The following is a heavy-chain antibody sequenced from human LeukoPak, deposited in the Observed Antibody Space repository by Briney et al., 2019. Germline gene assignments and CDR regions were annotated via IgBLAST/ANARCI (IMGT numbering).Heavy chain of an antibody. D-gene: IGHD3-9*01. Sequence: PSETLSLTCTVSGGSISSYYWSWIRQPPGKGLEWIGYIYYSGSTNYNPSLKSRVTISVDTSKNQFSLKLSSVTAADTAVYYCARVDILTGYPNAFDIWGQGTMVTVPS. CDR1: GGSISSYY. J-gene: IGHJ3*02. V-gene: IGHV4-59*01. CDR2: IYYSGST. CDR3: ARVDILTGYPNAFDI.